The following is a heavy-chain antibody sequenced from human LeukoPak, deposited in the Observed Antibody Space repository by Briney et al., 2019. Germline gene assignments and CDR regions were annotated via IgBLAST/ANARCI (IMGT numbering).Heavy chain of an antibody. V-gene: IGHV3-30*03. CDR1: GFTFSSYG. CDR2: ISYDGSNK. Sequence: PGGSLRLSCAASGFTFSSYGTHWVRQAPGKGLEWVAVISYDGSNKYYADSVKGRFTISRDNSKNTLYLQMNSLRAEDTAVYFCARALRACSSASCYPYYYYYYMDVWGKGTTVTVSS. CDR3: ARALRACSSASCYPYYYYYYMDV. D-gene: IGHD2-2*01. J-gene: IGHJ6*03.